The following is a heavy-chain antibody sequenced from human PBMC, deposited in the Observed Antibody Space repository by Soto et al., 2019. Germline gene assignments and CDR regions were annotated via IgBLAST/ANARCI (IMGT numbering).Heavy chain of an antibody. J-gene: IGHJ6*02. CDR1: GLTVSNAY. CDR2: IYDNGTT. V-gene: IGHV3-53*01. Sequence: EVQLVESGGGLIQPGGSLRLSCAASGLTVSNAYMAWVRQAPXXXXEWVSVIYDNGTTYYADSVKGRFTISRDTSTNTLXLQXXXLXAXXXAXXXXXXXXXXXXXXXXDVWGQGTTVTVSS. CDR3: XXXXXXXXXXXXDV.